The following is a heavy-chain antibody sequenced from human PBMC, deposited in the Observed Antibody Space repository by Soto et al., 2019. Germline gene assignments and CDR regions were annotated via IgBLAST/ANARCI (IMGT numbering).Heavy chain of an antibody. CDR1: GGSISSYY. J-gene: IGHJ4*02. CDR3: VAYADSFDF. V-gene: IGHV4-59*01. CDR2: IYYSGST. Sequence: PSETLSLTCTVSGGSISSYYWSWIRQPPGKGLEWIGYIYYSGSTNYNPSLKSRVTISVDTTKKQSSLKLSYVTAADTAVYYCVAYADSFDFWGQGTLVTVSS. D-gene: IGHD2-2*01.